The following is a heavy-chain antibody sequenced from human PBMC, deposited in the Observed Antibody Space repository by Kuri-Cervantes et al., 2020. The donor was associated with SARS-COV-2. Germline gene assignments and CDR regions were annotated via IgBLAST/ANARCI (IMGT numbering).Heavy chain of an antibody. J-gene: IGHJ4*02. Sequence: GGSLRLSCAASGFTFSSYWMGWVRQAPRKGLEWVANIDQDGYEKYFVDSVKGRFSISRDNAKNSLFLQMNSLRAEDTAIYFCARPSLNTGSYFPDWGQGTLVTVSS. D-gene: IGHD1-26*01. V-gene: IGHV3-7*03. CDR3: ARPSLNTGSYFPD. CDR1: GFTFSSYW. CDR2: IDQDGYEK.